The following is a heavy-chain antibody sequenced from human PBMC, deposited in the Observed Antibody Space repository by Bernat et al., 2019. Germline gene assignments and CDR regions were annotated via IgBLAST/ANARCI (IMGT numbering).Heavy chain of an antibody. J-gene: IGHJ6*03. CDR1: GFTLSNYA. Sequence: EVQLLESGGGSIQPGGSLRLSCAASGFTLSNYAMSWVRQAPGKGLEWVSVITGGGGSTNYADSVKGRFTISRDNSKNTLYLQMNSLRAEDTAVYHCAKDGHATDYYYYMDVWGKGTTVTVSS. CDR2: ITGGGGST. V-gene: IGHV3-23*01. CDR3: AKDGHATDYYYYMDV.